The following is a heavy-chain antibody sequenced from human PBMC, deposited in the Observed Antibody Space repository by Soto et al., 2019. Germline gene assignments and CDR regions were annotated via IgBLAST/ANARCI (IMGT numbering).Heavy chain of an antibody. CDR1: GFTFSGSA. CDR3: TTSALIDYCYCYGMEV. J-gene: IGHJ6*02. Sequence: EVQLVESGGGLVQPGGSLKLSCAASGFTFSGSAMHWVRQASGKGLEWVGRIRSKANSYATAYAASVKGRCTISRADSKNTAYLQMNSLKTEDTAVYYCTTSALIDYCYCYGMEVWGQGTTVTVSS. D-gene: IGHD3-22*01. V-gene: IGHV3-73*02. CDR2: IRSKANSYAT.